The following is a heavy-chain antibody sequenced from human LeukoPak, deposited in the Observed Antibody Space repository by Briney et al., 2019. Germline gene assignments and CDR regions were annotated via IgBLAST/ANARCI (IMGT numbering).Heavy chain of an antibody. CDR3: AKGQGTLWAAFDY. CDR2: ISDDGSDE. D-gene: IGHD3-10*01. CDR1: RFTFSDYG. V-gene: IGHV3-30*18. J-gene: IGHJ4*02. Sequence: GGSLRLSCAASRFTFSDYGMHWVRQAPGKGLEWVAVISDDGSDEYYTDSVKGRFTISRHNSKNTLYLQMNSLRVEDTAVYYCAKGQGTLWAAFDYWGQGTLVTVSS.